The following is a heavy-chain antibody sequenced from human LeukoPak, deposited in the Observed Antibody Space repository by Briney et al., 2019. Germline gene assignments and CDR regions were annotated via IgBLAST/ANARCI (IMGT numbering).Heavy chain of an antibody. Sequence: PGGSLRLSCAASGFTFSGSAMHWVRQASRKGLEWGVRITSNANSYATAYAASLKGRFTISRDDSKNTAYLQMNSLKTGDTAVYYCTRRGYGDSVSYWYFDLWGRGTLVTVSS. V-gene: IGHV3-73*01. J-gene: IGHJ2*01. CDR3: TRRGYGDSVSYWYFDL. D-gene: IGHD4-17*01. CDR2: ITSNANSYAT. CDR1: GFTFSGSA.